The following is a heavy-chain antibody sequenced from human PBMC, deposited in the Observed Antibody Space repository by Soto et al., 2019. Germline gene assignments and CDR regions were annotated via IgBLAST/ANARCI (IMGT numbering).Heavy chain of an antibody. J-gene: IGHJ6*03. CDR2: INHSGST. D-gene: IGHD3-10*01. V-gene: IGHV4-34*01. CDR1: GGSCSGYD. CDR3: SRGRGVRGVYYYYYMDV. Sequence: SETLSLTCAFHGGSCSGYDWSWIRHPPGKGLEWIGEINHSGSTNYNPSLKSRVTISVDTSKNQFSLKLSSVTAADTAVYYCSRGRGVRGVYYYYYMDVWGKGTTVT.